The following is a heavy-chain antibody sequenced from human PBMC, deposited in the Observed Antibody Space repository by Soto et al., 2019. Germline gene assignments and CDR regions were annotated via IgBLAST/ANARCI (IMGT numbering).Heavy chain of an antibody. D-gene: IGHD3-10*01. CDR2: IYNDGTT. CDR3: VRPLPSGQTHARDV. CDR1: GLPVAGSY. V-gene: IGHV3-53*01. Sequence: SLRLSCVSSGLPVAGSYMAWVRQAPGKGLEWASVIYNDGTTYYSQSVEGRFTISRDTSKNTLYLQMDRLRDEDTAVYYCVRPLPSGQTHARDVWGQGTTVTVSS. J-gene: IGHJ6*02.